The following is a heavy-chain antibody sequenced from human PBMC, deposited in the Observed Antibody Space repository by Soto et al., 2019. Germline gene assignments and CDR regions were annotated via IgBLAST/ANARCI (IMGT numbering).Heavy chain of an antibody. Sequence: ASVKVSCKASGGTFTSYDINWVRQATGQGLEWMGWMNPNSGNTGYAQKFQGRVTMTRNTSISTAYMELSSLRSEDTAVYYCARSKYYDFWSGYYAYYYYGMDVWGQGTTVTVSS. D-gene: IGHD3-3*01. CDR1: GGTFTSYD. V-gene: IGHV1-8*01. CDR2: MNPNSGNT. CDR3: ARSKYYDFWSGYYAYYYYGMDV. J-gene: IGHJ6*02.